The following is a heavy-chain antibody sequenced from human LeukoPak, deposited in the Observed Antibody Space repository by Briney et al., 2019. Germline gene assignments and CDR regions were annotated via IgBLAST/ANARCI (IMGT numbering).Heavy chain of an antibody. Sequence: PGGSLRLSCAASGFTFSSYSMNWVRQAPGKGLEWVSSISSSSSYIYYADSVKGRFTISRDNAKNSLYLQMNSLRAEDTAVYYCARVDRAPYCSSTSCYSPPYASDIWGQGTMVTVSS. CDR3: ARVDRAPYCSSTSCYSPPYASDI. J-gene: IGHJ3*02. V-gene: IGHV3-21*01. CDR2: ISSSSSYI. D-gene: IGHD2-2*01. CDR1: GFTFSSYS.